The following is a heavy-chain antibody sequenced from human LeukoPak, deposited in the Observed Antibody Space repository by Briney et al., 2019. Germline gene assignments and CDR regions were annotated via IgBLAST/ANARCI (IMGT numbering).Heavy chain of an antibody. CDR2: IWYDGSNK. D-gene: IGHD6-13*01. CDR1: GFTFSSYG. CDR3: AKMAAAGTEGDY. V-gene: IGHV3-33*06. Sequence: PGRSLRLSCAASGFTFSSYGMHWVRQAPGKGLEWVAVIWYDGSNKYYADSVKGRFTISRDNSKNTLYLQMNSLRAEDTAVYYCAKMAAAGTEGDYWGQGTLVTVSS. J-gene: IGHJ4*02.